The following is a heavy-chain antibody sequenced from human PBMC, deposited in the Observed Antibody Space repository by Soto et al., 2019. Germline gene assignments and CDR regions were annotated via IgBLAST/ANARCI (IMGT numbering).Heavy chain of an antibody. J-gene: IGHJ3*02. Sequence: GGSLRLSCAASGFTFSSYWMSWVRQAPGKGLEWVANIKQDGSEKYYVDSVKGRFTISRDNAKNSLYLQMNSLRAEDTAVYYCASSLFLSSSWYCGAFDIWGQGTMVTVSS. V-gene: IGHV3-7*01. CDR3: ASSLFLSSSWYCGAFDI. CDR2: IKQDGSEK. CDR1: GFTFSSYW. D-gene: IGHD6-13*01.